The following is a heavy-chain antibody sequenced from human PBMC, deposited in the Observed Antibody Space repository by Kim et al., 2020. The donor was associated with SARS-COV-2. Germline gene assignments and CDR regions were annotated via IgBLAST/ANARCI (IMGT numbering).Heavy chain of an antibody. CDR1: GFTFSSYA. D-gene: IGHD2-2*01. J-gene: IGHJ3*02. CDR2: ISGSGGST. Sequence: GGSLRLSCAASGFTFSSYAMSWVRQAPGKGLEWVSAISGSGGSTYYADSVKGRFTISRDNSKNTLYLQMNSLRAEDTAVYYCAKDSIAAYCSSTSCYSGLDAFDIWGQGTMVTVSS. CDR3: AKDSIAAYCSSTSCYSGLDAFDI. V-gene: IGHV3-23*01.